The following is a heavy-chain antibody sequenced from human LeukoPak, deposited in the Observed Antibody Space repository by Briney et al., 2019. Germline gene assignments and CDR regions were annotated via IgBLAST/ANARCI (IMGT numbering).Heavy chain of an antibody. D-gene: IGHD1-1*01. CDR2: IYYSGST. J-gene: IGHJ5*02. V-gene: IGHV4-59*01. CDR3: AREGPMVWLRHTKTRTGGSNWFDP. CDR1: GGSISSYY. Sequence: PSETLSLTCTVFGGSISSYYWSSVRQPPRKGLGWIGYIYYSGSTTYNPSLKSRVTISVDTSKTQFSLKLSSVTAADTAVYYCAREGPMVWLRHTKTRTGGSNWFDPGGQGTLVTVSS.